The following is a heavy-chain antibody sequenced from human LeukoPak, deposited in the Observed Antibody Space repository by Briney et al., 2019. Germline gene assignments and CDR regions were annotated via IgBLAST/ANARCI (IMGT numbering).Heavy chain of an antibody. V-gene: IGHV4-59*01. J-gene: IGHJ3*02. Sequence: PSETLSLTCAVYGGSFSGYYWSWIRQPPGKGLEWIGYIYYSGSTNYNPSLKSRVTISVDTSKNQFSLKLSSVTAADTAVYYCARARWYYDFWSAPDAFDIWGQGTMVTVSS. CDR2: IYYSGST. CDR1: GGSFSGYY. CDR3: ARARWYYDFWSAPDAFDI. D-gene: IGHD3-3*01.